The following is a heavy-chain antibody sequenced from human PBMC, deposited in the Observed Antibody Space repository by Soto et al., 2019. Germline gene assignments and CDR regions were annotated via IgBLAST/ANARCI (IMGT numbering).Heavy chain of an antibody. CDR2: IYYSGST. CDR1: GGSISSYY. J-gene: IGHJ4*02. V-gene: IGHV4-59*08. Sequence: SETLSLTCSVSGGSISSYYWSWIRQPPGKGLEWIGYIYYSGSTSYNPSLNSRVTISADTSKNQFSLKLSSVTAADTAVYYCARANRITIFGVAPFDYWGQGTLVTVSS. CDR3: ARANRITIFGVAPFDY. D-gene: IGHD3-3*01.